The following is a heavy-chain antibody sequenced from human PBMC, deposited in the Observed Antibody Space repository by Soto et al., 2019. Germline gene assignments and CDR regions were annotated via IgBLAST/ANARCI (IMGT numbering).Heavy chain of an antibody. V-gene: IGHV1-69*13. CDR3: ARAPYYYGSGAPLGYFDY. Sequence: SVKVSCKASGGTFSTYSISWVLQAPVQVLEWMGESLPIFGTSHYAQNFQGRVTITADESTSTAYMELRSLRSDDTAVYYCARAPYYYGSGAPLGYFDYWGQGTLVTVSS. J-gene: IGHJ4*02. D-gene: IGHD3-10*01. CDR2: SLPIFGTS. CDR1: GGTFSTYS.